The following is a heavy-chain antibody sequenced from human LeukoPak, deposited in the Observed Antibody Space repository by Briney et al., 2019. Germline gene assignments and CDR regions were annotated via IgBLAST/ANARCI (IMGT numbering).Heavy chain of an antibody. CDR3: ASRIGYDWGPGYFDY. J-gene: IGHJ4*02. D-gene: IGHD5-12*01. V-gene: IGHV3-7*01. CDR2: IKEDGSGE. Sequence: GGSLRLSCAASGFTFSSYEMNWVRQAPGRGLEWVANIKEDGSGEYYVDSVKGRFTISRDNAKNSLYLQMNSLRAEDTAVYYCASRIGYDWGPGYFDYWGQGTLVTVSS. CDR1: GFTFSSYE.